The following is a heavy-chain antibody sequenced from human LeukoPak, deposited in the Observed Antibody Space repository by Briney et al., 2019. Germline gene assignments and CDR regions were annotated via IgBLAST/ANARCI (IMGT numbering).Heavy chain of an antibody. CDR1: GFTFSSYS. CDR3: ARDRITIFGAEDY. D-gene: IGHD3-3*01. J-gene: IGHJ4*02. V-gene: IGHV3-48*01. CDR2: ISSSSSTI. Sequence: PGGSLRLSCAASGFTFSSYSMNWVRQAPGKGLEWVSYISSSSSTIYYADSVKGRFTISRDNAKNSLYLQMNSLRAEDTAAYYCARDRITIFGAEDYWGQGTLVTVSS.